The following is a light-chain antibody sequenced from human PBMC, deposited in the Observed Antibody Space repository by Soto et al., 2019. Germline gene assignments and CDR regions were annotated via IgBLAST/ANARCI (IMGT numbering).Light chain of an antibody. CDR1: QRVSSSY. CDR2: GAS. J-gene: IGKJ2*01. CDR3: QQYGRPPYT. Sequence: EIVLTQSPGTLSLSPGERATLSCRASQRVSSSYLAWYQQKPGQAPRLLIYGASSRATGIPDRFSGSGSGTDFTLTISGLEPEDFAVYYCQQYGRPPYTFGQGTKVDIK. V-gene: IGKV3-20*01.